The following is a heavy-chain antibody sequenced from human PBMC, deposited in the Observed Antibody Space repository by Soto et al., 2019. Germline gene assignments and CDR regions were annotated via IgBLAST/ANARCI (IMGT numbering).Heavy chain of an antibody. Sequence: SETLSLTCTVSGGSISSYYWSWIRQPPGKGLEWIGYIYYSGSTNYNPSLKSRVTISVDTSKNQFSLKLSSVTAADTAVYYCERNHDSWGQGTLVTVS. CDR2: IYYSGST. CDR3: ERNHDS. CDR1: GGSISSYY. V-gene: IGHV4-59*08. J-gene: IGHJ4*02.